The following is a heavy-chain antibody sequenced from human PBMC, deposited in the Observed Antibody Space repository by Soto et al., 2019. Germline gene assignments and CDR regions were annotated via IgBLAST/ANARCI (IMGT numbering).Heavy chain of an antibody. CDR1: GGSISSSNW. CDR3: ASIYYCGSGSFWFDP. V-gene: IGHV4-4*02. Sequence: PSETLSLTCAVSGGSISSSNWWSWVRQPPGKGLEWIGEIYHSGSTNYNPSLKSRVTISVDKSKNQFSLKLSSVTAADTAVYYCASIYYCGSGSFWFDPWGQGTLVTVSS. J-gene: IGHJ5*02. CDR2: IYHSGST. D-gene: IGHD3-10*01.